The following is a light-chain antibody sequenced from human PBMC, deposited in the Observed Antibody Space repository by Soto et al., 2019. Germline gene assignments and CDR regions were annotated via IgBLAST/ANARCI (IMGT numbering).Light chain of an antibody. V-gene: IGKV2-28*01. CDR2: LGS. Sequence: DIVMTQSPLSLPVTPGEPASISCRSSQSLLDSNRYNYLDWYLQKPGQSPQLLIYLGSNRASGVPDRFSGSGSGTDFTLKISRVEAEDVGVYYCMQAIQNPITFGQGTRLEIK. CDR3: MQAIQNPIT. CDR1: QSLLDSNRYNY. J-gene: IGKJ5*01.